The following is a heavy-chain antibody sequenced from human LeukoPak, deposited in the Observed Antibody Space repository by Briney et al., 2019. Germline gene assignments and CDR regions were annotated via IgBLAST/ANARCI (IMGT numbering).Heavy chain of an antibody. J-gene: IGHJ4*02. CDR2: ISSSGSTI. CDR3: ARDLLDSSACGY. D-gene: IGHD3-22*01. CDR1: GFTFSSYE. V-gene: IGHV3-48*03. Sequence: GGSLRLTCAASGFTFSSYEMNWVRQAPGKGLEWVSYISSSGSTIYYADSVKGRFTISRDNAKNSLYLQMNSLRAEDTAVYYCARDLLDSSACGYWGQGTLVTVSS.